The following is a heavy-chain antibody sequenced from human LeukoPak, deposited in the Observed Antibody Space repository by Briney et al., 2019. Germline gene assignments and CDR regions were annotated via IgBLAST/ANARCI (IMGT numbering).Heavy chain of an antibody. Sequence: GASVKVSCKASGYTFTSYGISWVRQAPGQGLECMGRISPYNGNTNYAQKLQGRVTMTADTSTSTAYMELRRLTSDDTAVYYCARDGRDLLSDHYYYYMDVWGKGTTVSLS. J-gene: IGHJ6*03. D-gene: IGHD1-26*01. CDR2: ISPYNGNT. V-gene: IGHV1-18*01. CDR1: GYTFTSYG. CDR3: ARDGRDLLSDHYYYYMDV.